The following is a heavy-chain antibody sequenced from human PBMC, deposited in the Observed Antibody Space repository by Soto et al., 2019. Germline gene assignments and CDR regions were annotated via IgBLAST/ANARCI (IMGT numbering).Heavy chain of an antibody. D-gene: IGHD6-19*01. CDR3: ARDTIAVAGTYGWGVDY. V-gene: IGHV3-30*03. CDR1: GFTFSSYG. J-gene: IGHJ4*02. Sequence: QVQLVESGGGVVQPGRSLRLSCAASGFTFSSYGMHWVRQAPGKGLEWVAVISYDGSNKYYADSVKGRFTISRDNSKNTLYLQMNSLRAEDTAVYYCARDTIAVAGTYGWGVDYWGQGTLVTVSS. CDR2: ISYDGSNK.